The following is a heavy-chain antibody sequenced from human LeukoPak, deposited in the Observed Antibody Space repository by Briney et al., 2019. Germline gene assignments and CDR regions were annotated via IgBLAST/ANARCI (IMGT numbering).Heavy chain of an antibody. V-gene: IGHV3-23*01. CDR3: ARGDYYDSLDAFDI. CDR1: GFTFSSYA. Sequence: GGSLRLSRAASGFTFSSYAMSWVRQAPGKGLEWVSAISGSGGSTYYADSVKGRFTISRDNAKNSLYLQMNSLRAEDTAVYYCARGDYYDSLDAFDIWGQGTMVTVSS. D-gene: IGHD3-22*01. J-gene: IGHJ3*02. CDR2: ISGSGGST.